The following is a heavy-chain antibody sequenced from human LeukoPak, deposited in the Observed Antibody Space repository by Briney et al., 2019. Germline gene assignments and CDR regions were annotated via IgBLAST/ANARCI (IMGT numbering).Heavy chain of an antibody. D-gene: IGHD3-10*01. V-gene: IGHV3-48*02. J-gene: IGHJ4*02. Sequence: PGGSLRLSCAASGFTFSSYSMNWVRQAPGKGLEWVSYISSSSSTIYYADSVKGRFTISRDNAKNSLYLQMNSLRDEDTAVYYCARESITMVRGVSQFDYWGQGTLVTVSS. CDR3: ARESITMVRGVSQFDY. CDR2: ISSSSSTI. CDR1: GFTFSSYS.